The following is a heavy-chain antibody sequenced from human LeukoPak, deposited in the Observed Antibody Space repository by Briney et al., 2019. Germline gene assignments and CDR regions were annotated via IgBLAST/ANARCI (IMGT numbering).Heavy chain of an antibody. V-gene: IGHV5-10-1*01. D-gene: IGHD3-10*01. CDR2: IDPTDSNT. CDR1: GFSFTSYW. CDR3: ARHDGSGSYDWFES. Sequence: GKPLHISCPGSGFSFTSYWIRCLRQMPGKDLEWMGRIDPTDSNTNYSPSFQGHVSFSADKSISTAYLQWGSLKASDTAIYYCARHDGSGSYDWFESWGEGTLVAVSS. J-gene: IGHJ5*01.